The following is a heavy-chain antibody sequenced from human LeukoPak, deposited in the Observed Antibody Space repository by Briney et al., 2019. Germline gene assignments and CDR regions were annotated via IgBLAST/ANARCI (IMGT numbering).Heavy chain of an antibody. CDR2: INPNSGGT. Sequence: WASVTVSCKASGYTFTGYYMHWVRQAPGQGLEWMGWINPNSGGTNYAQKFQGRVTMTRDTSISTAYMELSRLRSDDTAVYYCARARQRDSNYVGYWGQGTLVTVSS. V-gene: IGHV1-2*02. CDR1: GYTFTGYY. J-gene: IGHJ4*02. CDR3: ARARQRDSNYVGY. D-gene: IGHD6-25*01.